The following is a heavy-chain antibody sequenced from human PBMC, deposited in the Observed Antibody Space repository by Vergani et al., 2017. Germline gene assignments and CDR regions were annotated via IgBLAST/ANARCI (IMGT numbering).Heavy chain of an antibody. CDR3: VKDTEPRGVATNFDFDY. CDR2: ISSNGGST. CDR1: GFTFSSYA. V-gene: IGHV3-64D*06. D-gene: IGHD3-10*01. J-gene: IGHJ4*02. Sequence: EVQLVESGGGLVQPGGSLRLSCSASGFTFSSYAMHWVRQAPGKGLEYVSAISSNGGSTYYADSVMGRFTISRDNSKNTLYLQMSSLRAEDTAVYYCVKDTEPRGVATNFDFDYWGQGTLVTVSS.